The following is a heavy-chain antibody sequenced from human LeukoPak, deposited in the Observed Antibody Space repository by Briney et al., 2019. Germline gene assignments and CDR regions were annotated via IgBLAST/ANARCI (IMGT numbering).Heavy chain of an antibody. Sequence: SEILSLTCTVSGGSISSYYWSWIRQPPGEGLEWIGYIYYSGSTNYNPSLKSRVTISVDTSKNQFSLKLSSVTAADTAVYYCARDAAVGEVDAFDIWGQGTMVTVSS. CDR1: GGSISSYY. J-gene: IGHJ3*02. D-gene: IGHD3-10*01. V-gene: IGHV4-59*01. CDR3: ARDAAVGEVDAFDI. CDR2: IYYSGST.